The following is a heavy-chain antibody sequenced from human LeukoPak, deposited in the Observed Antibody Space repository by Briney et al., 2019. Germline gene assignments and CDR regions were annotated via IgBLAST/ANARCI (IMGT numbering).Heavy chain of an antibody. CDR1: GGSISSSNW. D-gene: IGHD7-27*01. CDR2: IYHSGST. Sequence: PSGTLSLTCAVSGGSISSSNWWSWVRQPPGKGLEWIGEIYHSGSTNYNPSLKSRVTISVDKSKNQFSLKLSSVTAADTAVYYCARDRHWDYYYYGMDVWGQGTTVTVSS. V-gene: IGHV4-4*02. CDR3: ARDRHWDYYYYGMDV. J-gene: IGHJ6*02.